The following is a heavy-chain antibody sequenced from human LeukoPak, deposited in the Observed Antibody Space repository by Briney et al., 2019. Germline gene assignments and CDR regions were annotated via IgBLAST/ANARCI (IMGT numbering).Heavy chain of an antibody. CDR2: IHYSGSS. CDR3: VRPSGDARGWNFDV. V-gene: IGHV4-59*11. CDR1: GETITSHY. Sequence: SETLSLTCSASGETITSHYWSWIRQPSGKGLEWIGYIHYSGSSNYNPSLKSRVTMSVDTPKNHFSLKLSSVTAADTAVCYCVRPSGDARGWNFDVWGRGTLVTVSS. D-gene: IGHD7-27*01. J-gene: IGHJ2*01.